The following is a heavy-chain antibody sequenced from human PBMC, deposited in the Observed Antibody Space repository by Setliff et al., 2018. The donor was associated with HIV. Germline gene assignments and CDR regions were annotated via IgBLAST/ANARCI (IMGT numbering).Heavy chain of an antibody. J-gene: IGHJ3*02. Sequence: ASVKVSCKASGYTFTNYDVNWLRQATGQGLEWMGWMTPNSGNTGSAQKFQGRVSMTRNISISTAYMELRSLTSEDTAVYYCARGGTTDAFDIWGQGTMVTVSS. CDR1: GYTFTNYD. CDR2: MTPNSGNT. CDR3: ARGGTTDAFDI. D-gene: IGHD3-10*01. V-gene: IGHV1-8*02.